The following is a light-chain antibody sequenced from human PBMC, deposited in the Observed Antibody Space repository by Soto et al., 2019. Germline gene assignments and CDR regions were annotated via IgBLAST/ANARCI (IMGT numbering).Light chain of an antibody. CDR1: TGAVTSGNY. CDR2: STN. CDR3: LLYYGGQLGV. Sequence: QAVVTQEPSLTVSPGGTVTLTCATSTGAVTSGNYPNWFQQKPGQAPRALIYSTNHKYSWTPARFSGSLLGGKAALTLLGVQPEDEADYYCLLYYGGQLGVFGGGTKLTVL. V-gene: IGLV7-43*01. J-gene: IGLJ2*01.